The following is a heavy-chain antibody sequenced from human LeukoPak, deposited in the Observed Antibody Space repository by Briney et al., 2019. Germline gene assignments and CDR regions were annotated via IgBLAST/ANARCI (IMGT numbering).Heavy chain of an antibody. CDR1: GFTFSSYG. Sequence: GRSLRLSCAASGFTFSSYGMHWVRQAPGKGLEWVSVISYDGSNKYYADSVKGRFTISRHNSKNTLYLQMNRLRAEETAVYYCAKDYYGSGSYYFDYWGQGTLVTVSS. V-gene: IGHV3-30*18. J-gene: IGHJ4*02. D-gene: IGHD3-10*01. CDR3: AKDYYGSGSYYFDY. CDR2: ISYDGSNK.